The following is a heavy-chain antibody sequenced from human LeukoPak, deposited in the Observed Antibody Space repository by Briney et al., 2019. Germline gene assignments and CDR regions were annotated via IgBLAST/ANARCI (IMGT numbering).Heavy chain of an antibody. V-gene: IGHV3-30*03. D-gene: IGHD3-10*01. J-gene: IGHJ6*02. CDR2: ISYDGSNK. CDR3: ASQGGLLWFGELSGGMDV. Sequence: PGGSLRLSCAASAFTFSSYSMNWVRQAPGKGLEWVAFISYDGSNKYYADSVKGRFTISRDNSKNTLYLQMNSLRAEDTAVYYCASQGGLLWFGELSGGMDVWGQGTTVTVSS. CDR1: AFTFSSYS.